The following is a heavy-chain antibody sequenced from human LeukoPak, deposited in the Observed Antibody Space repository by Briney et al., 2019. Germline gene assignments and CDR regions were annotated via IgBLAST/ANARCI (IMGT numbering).Heavy chain of an antibody. CDR3: ARDRYYDSSGYLDY. CDR2: INPNSGGT. D-gene: IGHD3-22*01. V-gene: IGHV1-2*02. J-gene: IGHJ4*02. Sequence: ASVKVSCKASGYTFTGYYMHWVRQAPGQGLEWMGWINPNSGGTNYAQKFQGRVTMTTDTSISTAYMELSRLRSDDTDVYYCARDRYYDSSGYLDYWGQGTLVTVSS. CDR1: GYTFTGYY.